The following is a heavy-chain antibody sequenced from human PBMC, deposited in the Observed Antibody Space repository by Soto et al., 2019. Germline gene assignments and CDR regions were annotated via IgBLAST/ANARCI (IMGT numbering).Heavy chain of an antibody. CDR3: ARDPGSSYYFDY. CDR2: ISSSSSYI. V-gene: IGHV3-21*01. J-gene: IGHJ4*02. CDR1: GFTFRSYS. D-gene: IGHD6-13*01. Sequence: GGSLRLSCAASGFTFRSYSMNWVRQAPGKGLEWVSSISSSSSYIHYADSLKGRFTISRDNAKNSLYLQMNSLSAGDTAVYYCARDPGSSYYFDYWGQGTLVTVSS.